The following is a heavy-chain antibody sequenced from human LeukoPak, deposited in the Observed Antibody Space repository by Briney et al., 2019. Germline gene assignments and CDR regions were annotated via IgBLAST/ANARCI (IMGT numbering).Heavy chain of an antibody. J-gene: IGHJ4*02. CDR3: AKDGVSYYFDY. Sequence: PGGSLRLSCAASGFTFSNYGMHWVRQAPGKGLEWVAVISYDGSNKYYADSVKGRFTISRDNSKNTLYLQMNSLRAEDTAVYYCAKDGVSYYFDYWGQGTLVTVSS. CDR1: GFTFSNYG. CDR2: ISYDGSNK. D-gene: IGHD3-3*01. V-gene: IGHV3-30*18.